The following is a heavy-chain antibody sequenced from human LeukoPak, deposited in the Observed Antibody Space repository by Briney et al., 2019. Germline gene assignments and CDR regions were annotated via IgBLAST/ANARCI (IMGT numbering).Heavy chain of an antibody. V-gene: IGHV3-7*01. CDR3: ARSSGWLIDY. J-gene: IGHJ4*02. CDR1: GFTFSSYA. D-gene: IGHD6-19*01. CDR2: IKKDGSEK. Sequence: PGGSLRLSCAASGFTFSSYAMSWVRQAPGKGLEWVANIKKDGSEKYYVDSVKGRFTISRDNAKNSLYLQMNNLRAEDTAVYYCARSSGWLIDYWGQGTLGTVSS.